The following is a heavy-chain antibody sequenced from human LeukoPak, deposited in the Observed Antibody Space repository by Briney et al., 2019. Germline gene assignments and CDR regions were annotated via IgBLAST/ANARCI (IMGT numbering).Heavy chain of an antibody. CDR2: IYSGGSS. CDR1: GFTVSSNY. J-gene: IGHJ4*02. D-gene: IGHD1-26*01. V-gene: IGHV3-53*01. Sequence: PGGSLRLSCAASGFTVSSNYMSWVRQAPGKGLEWVPVIYSGGSSYYADSVKGRFTLSRDNSKNTLYLQMNSLRAEDAAVYYCARGGRSSGGYLYNFDYWGQGTLVTVSS. CDR3: ARGGRSSGGYLYNFDY.